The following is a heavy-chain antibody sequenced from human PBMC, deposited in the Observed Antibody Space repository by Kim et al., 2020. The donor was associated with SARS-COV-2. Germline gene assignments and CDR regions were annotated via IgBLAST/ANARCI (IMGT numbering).Heavy chain of an antibody. CDR2: INTNTGNP. Sequence: ASVKVSCKASGYTFTSYAMNWVRQAPGQGLEWMGWINTNTGNPTYAQGFTGRFVFSLDTSVSTAYLQISSLKAEDTAVYYCARVGVKIAAAANWFDPWGQGTLVTVSS. J-gene: IGHJ5*02. CDR1: GYTFTSYA. D-gene: IGHD6-13*01. CDR3: ARVGVKIAAAANWFDP. V-gene: IGHV7-4-1*02.